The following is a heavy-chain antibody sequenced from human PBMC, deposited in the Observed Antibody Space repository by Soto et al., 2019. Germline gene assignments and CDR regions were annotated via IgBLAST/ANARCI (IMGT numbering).Heavy chain of an antibody. CDR2: ISGSGGST. CDR1: GFTFSSYA. CDR3: AKDRTYSSGWSAGDAFDI. J-gene: IGHJ3*02. D-gene: IGHD6-19*01. V-gene: IGHV3-23*01. Sequence: EVQLLESGGGLVQPGGSLRLSCAASGFTFSSYAMSWVRQAPGKGLEWVSAISGSGGSTYYADSVKGRFTISRDNSKNTLYLQLNSVRAEDTDVYYCAKDRTYSSGWSAGDAFDIWGQGTMVTVSS.